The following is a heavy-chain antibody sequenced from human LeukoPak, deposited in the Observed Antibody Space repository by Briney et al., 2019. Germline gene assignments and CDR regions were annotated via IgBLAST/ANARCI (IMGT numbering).Heavy chain of an antibody. D-gene: IGHD3-16*01. CDR2: SDPEDGER. CDR1: GYTLTELS. V-gene: IGHV1-24*01. Sequence: ASVKVSCKVSGYTLTELSTHWVRQAPGKGLEWMGGSDPEDGERIYAQKFQDRVTMTEDTPTDTAYMELRSLRSEDTAMYYCATALRLEALDLWGHGTMVTVSS. J-gene: IGHJ3*01. CDR3: ATALRLEALDL.